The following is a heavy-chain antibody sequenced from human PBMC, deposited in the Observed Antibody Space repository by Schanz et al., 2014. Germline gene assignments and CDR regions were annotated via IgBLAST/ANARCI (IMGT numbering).Heavy chain of an antibody. V-gene: IGHV3-64D*06. J-gene: IGHJ3*02. CDR1: GFTFSTFA. Sequence: EVQLVESGGDLVQPGGSLRLSCSASGFTFSTFAMHWVRQAPGKGLEYISAISNNGDSTYYADSVKDRFTISRDNSKNTLSLQMHSLRAEDAAVYYCAKGRFGELSAFDIWGQGTMVTVSS. CDR2: ISNNGDST. D-gene: IGHD3-10*01. CDR3: AKGRFGELSAFDI.